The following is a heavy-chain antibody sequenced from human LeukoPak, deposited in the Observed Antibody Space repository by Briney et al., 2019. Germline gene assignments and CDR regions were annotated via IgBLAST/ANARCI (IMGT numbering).Heavy chain of an antibody. D-gene: IGHD2-8*01. CDR1: GYNFISYY. J-gene: IGHJ6*02. Sequence: ASVKVSCKASGYNFISYYMHWVRQAPGQGLEWMGIINPSGGSTSYAQKFQDRVTMSRDTSTSTVYMELSSLKSEDTAVYYCAREDVVLVDAVRYYYYGMDVWGQGTTVTVSS. CDR3: AREDVVLVDAVRYYYYGMDV. V-gene: IGHV1-46*01. CDR2: INPSGGST.